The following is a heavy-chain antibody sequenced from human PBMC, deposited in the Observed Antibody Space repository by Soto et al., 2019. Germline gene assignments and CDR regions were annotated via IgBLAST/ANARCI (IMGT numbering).Heavy chain of an antibody. D-gene: IGHD4-17*01. J-gene: IGHJ6*02. V-gene: IGHV1-3*01. CDR1: GYTFTSYA. Sequence: ASVKVSCKASGYTFTSYAMHWVRQAPGQRLEWMGWINAGNGNTKYSQKFRGRVTITRDTSASTAYMELSSLRSEDTAVYYCASPRPDYGDYVSSFAYGMDVWGQGTTVTVSS. CDR3: ASPRPDYGDYVSSFAYGMDV. CDR2: INAGNGNT.